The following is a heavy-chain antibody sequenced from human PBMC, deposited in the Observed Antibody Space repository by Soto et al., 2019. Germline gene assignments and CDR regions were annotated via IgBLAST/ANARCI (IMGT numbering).Heavy chain of an antibody. CDR1: GGSISSSSYY. Sequence: QLQLQESGPGLVKPSETLSLTCTVSGGSISSSSYYWGWISQPPGKGLEWIGSIYYSGSTYYNPSLKSRVTISVDTSKNQFSLQLSSVTAADTAVYYCARSHRFLEWSWGQGTLVTVSS. CDR2: IYYSGST. J-gene: IGHJ5*02. V-gene: IGHV4-39*01. D-gene: IGHD3-3*01. CDR3: ARSHRFLEWS.